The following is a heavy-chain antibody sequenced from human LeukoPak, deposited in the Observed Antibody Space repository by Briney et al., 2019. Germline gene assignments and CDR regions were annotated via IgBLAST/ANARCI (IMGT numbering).Heavy chain of an antibody. D-gene: IGHD3-10*01. CDR2: ISYDGSNK. V-gene: IGHV3-30*03. Sequence: GGSLRLSCAASGFTFSSYGMHWVRQAPGKGLEWVAVISYDGSNKYYADSVKGRFTISRDNSKNTLYLQMNSLRAEDTAVCYCALWALEGFDYWGQGTLVTVSS. CDR1: GFTFSSYG. J-gene: IGHJ4*02. CDR3: ALWALEGFDY.